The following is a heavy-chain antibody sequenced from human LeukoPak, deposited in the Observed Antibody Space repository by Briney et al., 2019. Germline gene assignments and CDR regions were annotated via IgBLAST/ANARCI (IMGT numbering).Heavy chain of an antibody. CDR2: INHSGST. CDR1: GGSFSGYY. J-gene: IGHJ4*02. Sequence: PSETLSLTCAVYGGSFSGYYWSWIRQPPGKGLECIGEINHSGSTNYNPSLKSRVTISVDTSKNQFSLKLSSVTAADTAVYYCARGKRGYSYANDYWGQGTLVTVSS. V-gene: IGHV4-34*01. CDR3: ARGKRGYSYANDY. D-gene: IGHD5-18*01.